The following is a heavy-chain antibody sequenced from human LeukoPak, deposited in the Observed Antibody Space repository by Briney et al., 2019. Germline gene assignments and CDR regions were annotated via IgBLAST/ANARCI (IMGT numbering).Heavy chain of an antibody. CDR2: IKRKAYGGTT. Sequence: GGCPRLSCTTFGFTLGVRAVSWVPAAPGKGVGWVGFIKRKAYGGTTEYAASVKGRFTISRDNFKSIAYLQMNSLITDDTAVYYCSRGPIQLCVHNAMDVWGQGTTVTVSS. CDR1: GFTLGVRA. J-gene: IGHJ6*02. D-gene: IGHD1-1*01. V-gene: IGHV3-49*04. CDR3: SRGPIQLCVHNAMDV.